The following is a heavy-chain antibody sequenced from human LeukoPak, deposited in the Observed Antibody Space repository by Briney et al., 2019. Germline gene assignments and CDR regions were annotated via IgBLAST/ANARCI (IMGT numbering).Heavy chain of an antibody. J-gene: IGHJ6*03. Sequence: SSETLSLACTVSGGSISSYYWSWIRQPPGKGLEWIGHIYYSGSTNYNPSLKSRVTISVDTSKNQFSLKLSSVTAADTAVYYCARARAIFGVVIIPPYMDVWGKGTTVTVSS. D-gene: IGHD3-3*01. CDR1: GGSISSYY. V-gene: IGHV4-59*01. CDR2: IYYSGST. CDR3: ARARAIFGVVIIPPYMDV.